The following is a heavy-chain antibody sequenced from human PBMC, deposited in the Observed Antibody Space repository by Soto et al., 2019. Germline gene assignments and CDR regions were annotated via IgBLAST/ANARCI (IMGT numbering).Heavy chain of an antibody. D-gene: IGHD1-26*01. CDR1: GYTFTSYG. V-gene: IGHV1-18*01. CDR3: ARDHLYRGSFGVV. Sequence: QIQLLQSGADVKKPGSSVKVSCKASGYTFTSYGISWVRQAPGQWSEWMGWISAYNGKTNYAQNIQGRITITTYTSTSKGYMELRSLRSDDTDVYYCARDHLYRGSFGVVWCQRTLVAASS. CDR2: ISAYNGKT. J-gene: IGHJ4*02.